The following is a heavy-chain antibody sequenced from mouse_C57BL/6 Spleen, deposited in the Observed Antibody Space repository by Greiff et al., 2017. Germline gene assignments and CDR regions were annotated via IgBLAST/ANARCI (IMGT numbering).Heavy chain of an antibody. J-gene: IGHJ2*01. D-gene: IGHD1-1*01. CDR3: VREGPYYYEPFDY. CDR1: GFSFNTYA. Sequence: EVKLMESGGGLVQPKGSLKLSCAASGFSFNTYAMNWVRQAPGKGLEWVARIRSKSNNYATYYADSVKDRFTISRDDSESMLYLQMNNLKTEDTAMYYCVREGPYYYEPFDYWGQGTTLTVSS. CDR2: IRSKSNNYAT. V-gene: IGHV10-1*01.